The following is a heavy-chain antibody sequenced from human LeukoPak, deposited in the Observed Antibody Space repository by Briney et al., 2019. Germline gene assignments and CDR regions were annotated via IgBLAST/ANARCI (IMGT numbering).Heavy chain of an antibody. CDR2: RNPICGST. CDR3: ARDNSVEDNAWWFDP. D-gene: IGHD4-23*01. Sequence: ASVKVSCKASGYTFTSYYIHWVRQAPGQGLEWMGVRNPICGSTSYAQKFPGRVTMTRDMSTSTDYMELSSLRSEDTAVYYCARDNSVEDNAWWFDPWGQGTLVTVSS. J-gene: IGHJ5*02. V-gene: IGHV1-46*01. CDR1: GYTFTSYY.